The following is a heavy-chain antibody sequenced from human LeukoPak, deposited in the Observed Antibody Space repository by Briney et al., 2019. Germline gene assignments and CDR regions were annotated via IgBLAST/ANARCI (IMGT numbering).Heavy chain of an antibody. Sequence: PGGSLRLSCAASGFTFSSYGMHWVRQAPGKGLEWVAVLWSDGSNKYYADSVKGRFTISRDNSKNTLYLQMNSLRAEDTAMFYCARDNFGFDYWGQGTLVTVSS. CDR2: LWSDGSNK. CDR1: GFTFSSYG. D-gene: IGHD1-20*01. V-gene: IGHV3-33*01. J-gene: IGHJ4*02. CDR3: ARDNFGFDY.